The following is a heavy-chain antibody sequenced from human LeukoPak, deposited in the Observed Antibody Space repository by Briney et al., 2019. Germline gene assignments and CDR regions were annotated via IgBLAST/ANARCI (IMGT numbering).Heavy chain of an antibody. J-gene: IGHJ3*02. CDR3: ARDSLAGSSGNAFDI. CDR1: GGSISSYY. CDR2: IYYSGST. D-gene: IGHD6-6*01. Sequence: SETLSLTCTVSGGSISSYYWSWIRQPPGKGLEWIGYIYYSGSTNYNPSLKSRVTISVDTSKNQFSLKLSSVTAADTAVYYCARDSLAGSSGNAFDIWGQGTMVTVSS. V-gene: IGHV4-59*01.